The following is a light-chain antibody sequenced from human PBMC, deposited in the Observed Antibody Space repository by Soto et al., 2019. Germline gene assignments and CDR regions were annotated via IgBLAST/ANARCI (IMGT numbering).Light chain of an antibody. Sequence: EIVLTQSPGTLSLSPGERATLSCRASDTVAGSYLAWYQQKPGQAPRLLIHGASTRATGIADRFSGSGSGTDFTLTISRLEPEDFAVYYCQLYGTSPKTFGQGTKVDIK. J-gene: IGKJ1*01. V-gene: IGKV3-20*01. CDR3: QLYGTSPKT. CDR2: GAS. CDR1: DTVAGSY.